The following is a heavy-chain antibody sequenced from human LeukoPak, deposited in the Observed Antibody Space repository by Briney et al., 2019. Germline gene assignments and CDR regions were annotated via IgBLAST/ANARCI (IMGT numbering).Heavy chain of an antibody. J-gene: IGHJ4*02. CDR1: GFTFSSYA. D-gene: IGHD2-2*01. V-gene: IGHV3-30*04. Sequence: GGSLRLSCAASGFTFSSYAMHWVRQAPGKGLGWVAVISYDGSNKYYADSAKGRFTISRDNSKNTLYLQMNSLRAEDTAVYYCARDGCSSTSCYLGYYFDYWGQGTLVTVSS. CDR3: ARDGCSSTSCYLGYYFDY. CDR2: ISYDGSNK.